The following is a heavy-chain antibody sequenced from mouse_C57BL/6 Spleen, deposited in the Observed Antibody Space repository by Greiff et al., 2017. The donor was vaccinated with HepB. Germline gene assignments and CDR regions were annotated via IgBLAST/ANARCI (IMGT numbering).Heavy chain of an antibody. CDR3: TREASYYYGSSLYYAMDY. CDR1: GFTFSSYA. Sequence: EVKLVESGEGLVKPGGSLKLSCAASGFTFSSYAMSWVRQTPEKRLEWVAYISSGGDYIYYADTVKGRFTISRDNARNTLYLQMSSLKSEDTAMYYCTREASYYYGSSLYYAMDYWGQGTSVTVSS. D-gene: IGHD1-1*01. J-gene: IGHJ4*01. CDR2: ISSGGDYI. V-gene: IGHV5-9-1*02.